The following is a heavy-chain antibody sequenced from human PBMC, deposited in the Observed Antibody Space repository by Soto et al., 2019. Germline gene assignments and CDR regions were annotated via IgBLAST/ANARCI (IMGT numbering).Heavy chain of an antibody. Sequence: EVQLLESGGGLVQPGGSLRLSCAASGFTFRSYALSWVRQAPGKGLEWVSAISGSGGSTYYADSVKGRFTISRDNSKNTLYRQMNSLRADDTAVYYCAKSVVAAATPDVDYWGQGTLVSVSS. J-gene: IGHJ4*02. V-gene: IGHV3-23*01. CDR2: ISGSGGST. CDR3: AKSVVAAATPDVDY. D-gene: IGHD2-15*01. CDR1: GFTFRSYA.